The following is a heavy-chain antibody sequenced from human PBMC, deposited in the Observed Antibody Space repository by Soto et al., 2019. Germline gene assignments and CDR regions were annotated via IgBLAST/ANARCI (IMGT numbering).Heavy chain of an antibody. CDR3: ARAQGGSSSLDIYYYYYYGMDV. CDR2: VIPIFGTP. CDR1: GGTFSTYA. Sequence: QVQLVQSGAEVKKPGSSVKVSCKAPGGTFSTYAISWVRQAPGQGLEWMGGVIPIFGTPEYAQKFQGRVTITADESTSKGYMELRSLSTEDTAVYYCARAQGGSSSLDIYYYYYYGMDVWGQGTTVTVSS. V-gene: IGHV1-69*01. D-gene: IGHD2-15*01. J-gene: IGHJ6*02.